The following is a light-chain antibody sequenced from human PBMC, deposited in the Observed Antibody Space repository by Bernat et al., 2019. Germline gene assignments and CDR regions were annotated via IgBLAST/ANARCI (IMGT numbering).Light chain of an antibody. CDR2: LEGSGSY. J-gene: IGLJ3*02. V-gene: IGLV4-60*03. CDR1: SGHSGYT. Sequence: QPVLTQSSSASASLGSSVKLTCTLSSGHSGYTIAWHQQQPVNAPRSLMKLEGSGSYNKGSGVPDRFSGSSSGDDRYLTITDLQSEDEVEYYCETWDKNTRVFGGGTKLNVL. CDR3: ETWDKNTRV.